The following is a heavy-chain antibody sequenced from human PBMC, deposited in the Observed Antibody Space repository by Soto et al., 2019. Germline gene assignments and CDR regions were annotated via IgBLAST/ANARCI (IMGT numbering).Heavy chain of an antibody. CDR1: GFTFSSYA. J-gene: IGHJ4*02. CDR2: ISGSGGGT. D-gene: IGHD5-18*01. V-gene: IGHV3-23*01. CDR3: AKDRRGQLWTRDFDY. Sequence: GESLKISCAASGFTFSSYAMSWVRQAPGKGLEWVSAISGSGGGTYYADSVKGRFTISRDNSKNTLYLQMNSLRAEDTAIYYCAKDRRGQLWTRDFDYWGQGTLVTVSS.